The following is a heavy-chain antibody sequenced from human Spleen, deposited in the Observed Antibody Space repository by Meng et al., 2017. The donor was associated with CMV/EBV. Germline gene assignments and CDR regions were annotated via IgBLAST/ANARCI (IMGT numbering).Heavy chain of an antibody. V-gene: IGHV4-59*01. D-gene: IGHD3-3*01. Sequence: SETLSLTCTVSGGSISGFRWNWIRQPPGKGLEWIGHIYYSGSTSYNPSLKSRVTISVDTSKNQFSLKLSSVTAADTAVYYCARTLYDFWSGYYSYFDYWGQGTLVTVSS. CDR1: GGSISGFR. J-gene: IGHJ4*02. CDR2: IYYSGST. CDR3: ARTLYDFWSGYYSYFDY.